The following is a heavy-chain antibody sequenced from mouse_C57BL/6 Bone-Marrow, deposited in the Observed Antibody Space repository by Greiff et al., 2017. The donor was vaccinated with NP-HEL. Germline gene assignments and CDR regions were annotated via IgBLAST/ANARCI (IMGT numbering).Heavy chain of an antibody. J-gene: IGHJ3*01. D-gene: IGHD2-1*01. CDR2: IRNKANGYTT. Sequence: EVMLVESGGGLVQPGGSLSLSCAASGFTFTDYYMSWVRQPPGKALEWLGFIRNKANGYTTEYSASVKGRFTISRDNSQSILYLQMNALRAEDSATYYCARSRSRNGNYWFAYWGQGTLVTVSA. CDR3: ARSRSRNGNYWFAY. CDR1: GFTFTDYY. V-gene: IGHV7-3*01.